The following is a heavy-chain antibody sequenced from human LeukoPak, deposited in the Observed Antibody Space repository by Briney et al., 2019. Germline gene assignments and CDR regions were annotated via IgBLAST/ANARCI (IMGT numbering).Heavy chain of an antibody. J-gene: IGHJ6*03. CDR3: ARDYYDSSGYGYYYYMDV. V-gene: IGHV4-59*01. D-gene: IGHD3-22*01. CDR2: IYYSGST. Sequence: PSETLSLTCTVSGGSISSYYWSWLRQPPGKGLEWIGYIYYSGSTNYNPSLKSRVTISVDTSKNQFSLKLSSVTAADTAVYYCARDYYDSSGYGYYYYMDVWGKGTTVTVSS. CDR1: GGSISSYY.